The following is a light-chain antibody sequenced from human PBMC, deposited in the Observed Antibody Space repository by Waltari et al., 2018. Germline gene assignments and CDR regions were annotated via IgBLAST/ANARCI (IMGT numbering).Light chain of an antibody. Sequence: EIVLTQSPATLSLSPGERVTLSCRASQSVRIYLVWYQQKPGQAPRLLLYDASKRATGIPARFSGSGSGTDFTRTISSLEPEDFATYYCQQRSNWPHTFGGGTKVEIK. J-gene: IGKJ4*01. CDR1: QSVRIY. CDR2: DAS. CDR3: QQRSNWPHT. V-gene: IGKV3-11*01.